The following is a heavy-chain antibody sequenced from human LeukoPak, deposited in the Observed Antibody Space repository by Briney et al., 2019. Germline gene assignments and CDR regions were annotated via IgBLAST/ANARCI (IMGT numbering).Heavy chain of an antibody. Sequence: GGSLRLSCAASGFSFSTYNMNWVRQAPGKGLEWVSSITSGGNSIDYADSLKGRVTISRDNAKNLLYLQMNSLRAEDTAVYYCTRDPYYDNSGYYYVVLGYWGQGTLVTVSS. J-gene: IGHJ4*02. CDR3: TRDPYYDNSGYYYVVLGY. V-gene: IGHV3-21*06. CDR2: ITSGGNSI. D-gene: IGHD3-22*01. CDR1: GFSFSTYN.